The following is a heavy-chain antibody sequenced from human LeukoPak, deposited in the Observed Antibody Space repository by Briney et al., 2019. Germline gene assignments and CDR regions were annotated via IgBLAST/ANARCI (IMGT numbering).Heavy chain of an antibody. Sequence: QTGGSLRLSCAASGFTFSSYWMHWVRQAPGKGLVWVSRINTDGSSTSYADSVKGRFTISRDNAKNTLYLQMNSLRAEDTAVYYCARDRELGILQYYFDYWGQGTLVTVSS. D-gene: IGHD7-27*01. CDR2: INTDGSST. V-gene: IGHV3-74*01. CDR3: ARDRELGILQYYFDY. CDR1: GFTFSSYW. J-gene: IGHJ4*02.